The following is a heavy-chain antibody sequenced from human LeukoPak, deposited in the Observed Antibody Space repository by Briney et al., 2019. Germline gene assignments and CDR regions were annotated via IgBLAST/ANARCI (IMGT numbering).Heavy chain of an antibody. CDR1: GFTFSSYG. J-gene: IGHJ5*02. CDR3: AKDRRGYSSSWIPWFDP. V-gene: IGHV3-33*06. D-gene: IGHD6-13*01. Sequence: GGSLRLSCAASGFTFSSYGMHWVRQAPGKGLEWVADIWYDGSNKYYADSVKGRFTISRDNSKNTLYLQMNSLRAEDTAVYYCAKDRRGYSSSWIPWFDPWGQGTLVTVSS. CDR2: IWYDGSNK.